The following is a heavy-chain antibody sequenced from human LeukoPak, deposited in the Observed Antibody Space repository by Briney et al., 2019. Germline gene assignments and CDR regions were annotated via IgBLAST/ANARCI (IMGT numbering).Heavy chain of an antibody. CDR2: IIPIFGTA. J-gene: IGHJ3*02. CDR1: GGTFSSYT. CDR3: ARAGYCSGGSCSTDAFDI. D-gene: IGHD2-15*01. Sequence: ASVKVSCKASGGTFSSYTISWVRQAPGQGLEWMGGIIPIFGTANYAQKFQGRVTITADESTSTAYMELSSLRSEDTAVYYCARAGYCSGGSCSTDAFDIWGQGTMVTVSS. V-gene: IGHV1-69*13.